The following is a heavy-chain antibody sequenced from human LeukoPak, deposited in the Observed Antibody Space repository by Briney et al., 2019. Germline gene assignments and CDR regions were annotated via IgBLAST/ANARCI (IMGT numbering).Heavy chain of an antibody. CDR1: GFTSRFLG. J-gene: IGHJ3*01. CDR3: AKALTDHQDLDAFHF. V-gene: IGHV3-23*01. Sequence: GGSLRLSCTYSGFTSRFLGMSWIRQAPGKGLEWVSGTSASGVSEYYADSVRGRFTISRDTSKNVLFLQMNSLRAEDTALYYCAKALTDHQDLDAFHFWGQGTVVTVSS. CDR2: TSASGVSE.